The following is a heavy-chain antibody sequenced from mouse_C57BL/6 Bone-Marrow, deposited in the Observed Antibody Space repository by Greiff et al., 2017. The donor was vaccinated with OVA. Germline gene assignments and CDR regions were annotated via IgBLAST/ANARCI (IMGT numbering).Heavy chain of an antibody. CDR2: IRNKANGYTT. CDR3: ASRGGFTY. CDR1: GFTFTDYY. Sequence: EVKLQESGGGLVQPGGSLSLSCAASGFTFTDYYMSWVRQPPGKALEWLGFIRNKANGYTTEYSASVKGRFTISRDNSQSILYLQMNALRAEDSATYYCASRGGFTYWGQGTLVTVSA. V-gene: IGHV7-3*01. J-gene: IGHJ3*01.